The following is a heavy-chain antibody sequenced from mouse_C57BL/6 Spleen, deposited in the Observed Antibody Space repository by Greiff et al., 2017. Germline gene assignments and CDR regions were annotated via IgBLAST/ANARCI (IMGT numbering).Heavy chain of an antibody. CDR1: GYTFTSYW. Sequence: VQLQQPGAELVKPGASVKLSCKASGYTFTSYWMHWVKQRPGQGLEWIGMIHPNSGSTNYNEKFKSKATLTVDKSSSTAYMQLSSLTSEDSAVYVCARFYYYGSSSDFDYWGQGTTLTVSS. D-gene: IGHD1-1*01. CDR2: IHPNSGST. CDR3: ARFYYYGSSSDFDY. V-gene: IGHV1-64*01. J-gene: IGHJ2*01.